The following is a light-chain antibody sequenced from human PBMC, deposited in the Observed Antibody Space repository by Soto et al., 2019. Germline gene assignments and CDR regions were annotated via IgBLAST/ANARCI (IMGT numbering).Light chain of an antibody. CDR3: TSYAGYNNPVV. CDR1: SSDVGFYNY. Sequence: QSALTQPPSASGSPGQSVTISCTGTSSDVGFYNYVSWYQQHPDKAPQLMIYEVNKRPSGVPDRFSGSKSGNTASRTVSGLQTDDEADYYCTSYAGYNNPVVFGGGTKVTVL. V-gene: IGLV2-8*01. CDR2: EVN. J-gene: IGLJ3*02.